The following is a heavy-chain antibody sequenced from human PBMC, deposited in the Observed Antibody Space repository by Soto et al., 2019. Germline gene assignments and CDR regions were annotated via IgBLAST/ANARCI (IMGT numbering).Heavy chain of an antibody. CDR2: INHSGST. V-gene: IGHV4-34*01. J-gene: IGHJ5*02. CDR1: GGSFSGYY. Sequence: QGQLQQWGAGLLKPSETLSLTCAVYGGSFSGYYWTWIRQPPGKGLEWIGEINHSGSTYYNPSLKSRVTISVDRSKNQFSLKLSSVTAADTAVYYCARAGGLLQGWFDPWGQGTLVTVSS. D-gene: IGHD2-15*01. CDR3: ARAGGLLQGWFDP.